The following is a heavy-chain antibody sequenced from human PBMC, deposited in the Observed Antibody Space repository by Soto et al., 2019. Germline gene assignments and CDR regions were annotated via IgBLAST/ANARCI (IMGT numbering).Heavy chain of an antibody. CDR2: ISAYNGNT. CDR3: ATDHKVTHSYYYYYYMDV. J-gene: IGHJ6*03. CDR1: GYTFTRYG. V-gene: IGHV1-18*01. Sequence: QVQLVQSGAEVKKPGASVKVSCKASGYTFTRYGISWVRQAPGQGLEWMGWISAYNGNTNYAQKLQGRVTMTTDTSTSNAYMELRSLRSDETAAYYYATDHKVTHSYYYYYYMDVWGKGTTVTVSS.